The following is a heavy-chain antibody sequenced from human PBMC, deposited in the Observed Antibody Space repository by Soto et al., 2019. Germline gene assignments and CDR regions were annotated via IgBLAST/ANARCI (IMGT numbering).Heavy chain of an antibody. CDR1: GFTFSSYA. D-gene: IGHD6-19*01. V-gene: IGHV3-23*01. CDR2: ISGSGGST. Sequence: EVQLLESGGGLVQPGGSLRLSCAASGFTFSSYAMSWVRQAPGKGLEWVSAISGSGGSTYYADSVKGRFTISRDNSKNTLYRQMNSLRAEDTAVYYCASSSGWYWGFDYWGQGPLVTVSS. J-gene: IGHJ4*02. CDR3: ASSSGWYWGFDY.